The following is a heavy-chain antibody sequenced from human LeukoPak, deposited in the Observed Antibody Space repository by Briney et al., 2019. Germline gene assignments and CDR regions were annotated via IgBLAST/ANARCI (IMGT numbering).Heavy chain of an antibody. Sequence: PGGSLRLSCAASGFTFSSYAMHWVRQAPGKGLEWVAVISYDGSNKYYADSVKGRFTTSRDNSKNTLYLQMNSLRAEDTAVYYCASEIIFGSFDYWGQGTLVTVSS. D-gene: IGHD3-3*01. CDR2: ISYDGSNK. V-gene: IGHV3-30*04. CDR1: GFTFSSYA. J-gene: IGHJ4*02. CDR3: ASEIIFGSFDY.